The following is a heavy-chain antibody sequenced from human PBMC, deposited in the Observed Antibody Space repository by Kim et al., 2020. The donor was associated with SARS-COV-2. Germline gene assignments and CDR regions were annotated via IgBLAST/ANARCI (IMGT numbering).Heavy chain of an antibody. CDR1: GGSISSYY. CDR3: ARGGGSGSYYNVNGMDV. V-gene: IGHV4-59*08. J-gene: IGHJ6*02. Sequence: SETLSLTCTVSGGSISSYYWSWIRQPPGKGLEWIGYIYYSGSTNYNPSLKSRVTISVDTSKNQFSLKLSSVTAADTAVYYCARGGGSGSYYNVNGMDVWGQGTTVTVSS. D-gene: IGHD3-10*01. CDR2: IYYSGST.